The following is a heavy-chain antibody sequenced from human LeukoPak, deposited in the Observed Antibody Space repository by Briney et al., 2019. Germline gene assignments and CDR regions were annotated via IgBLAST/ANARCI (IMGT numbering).Heavy chain of an antibody. CDR1: GGAISSGGYY. D-gene: IGHD2-8*02. Sequence: SQTLSLTCTVTGGAISSGGYYWSWIRQHPGKGLEWIGYIYYSGSTYYNPSLKSRVTISVDTSKNQFSLKLSSVTAADTAVYYCARDLVPPGAFDIWGQGTMVTVSS. CDR2: IYYSGST. V-gene: IGHV4-31*03. CDR3: ARDLVPPGAFDI. J-gene: IGHJ3*02.